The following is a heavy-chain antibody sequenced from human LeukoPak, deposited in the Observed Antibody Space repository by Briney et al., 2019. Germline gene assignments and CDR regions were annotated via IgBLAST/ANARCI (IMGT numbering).Heavy chain of an antibody. CDR1: GFTFSSYA. V-gene: IGHV3-23*01. CDR3: AKHSRGSFRGASAFDY. CDR2: ISGSGHST. Sequence: PGGSLRLSCAASGFTFSSYAMSWVRQAPGKGLEWVSTISGSGHSTFYADSEKGRFTISRDNSKTTLYLQMNRLRAEDTAAYYCAKHSRGSFRGASAFDYWGQGTVVTVSS. J-gene: IGHJ4*02. D-gene: IGHD1-26*01.